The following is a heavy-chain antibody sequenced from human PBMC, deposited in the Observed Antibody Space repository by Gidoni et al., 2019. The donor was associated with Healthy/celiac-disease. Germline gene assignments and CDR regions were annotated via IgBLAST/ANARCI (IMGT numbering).Heavy chain of an antibody. CDR1: GGSISSSSYY. CDR3: ARGGNNAFDI. CDR2: IYYSGST. V-gene: IGHV4-39*01. J-gene: IGHJ3*02. Sequence: QLQLQESGPGLVKPSETLSLTCTVSGGSISSSSYYWGWIRKPPGKGLEWFGSIYYSGSTYYNPSLKCRVTISVDTSKNQFSLKLSSVTAADTAVYYCARGGNNAFDIWGQGTMVTVSS. D-gene: IGHD1-20*01.